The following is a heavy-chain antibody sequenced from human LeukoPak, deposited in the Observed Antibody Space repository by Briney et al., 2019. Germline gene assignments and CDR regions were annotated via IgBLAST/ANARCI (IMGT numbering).Heavy chain of an antibody. CDR2: INHSGST. V-gene: IGHV4-34*01. J-gene: IGHJ4*02. CDR3: ARSRERISRDFDY. D-gene: IGHD1-26*01. Sequence: SETLSLTCAVYGGSFSSYYWSWIRQPPGKGLEWIGEINHSGSTNYNPSLKSRVTISVDTSKNQFSLKLSSVTAADTAVYYCARSRERISRDFDYWGQGTLVTVSS. CDR1: GGSFSSYY.